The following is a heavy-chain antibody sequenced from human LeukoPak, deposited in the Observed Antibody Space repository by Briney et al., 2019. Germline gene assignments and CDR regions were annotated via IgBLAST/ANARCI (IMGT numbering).Heavy chain of an antibody. CDR3: ARHVRLRWFDP. CDR2: INHSGST. J-gene: IGHJ5*02. D-gene: IGHD3-16*01. CDR1: GGSFSGYY. V-gene: IGHV4-34*01. Sequence: SETLSLTCAVYGGSFSGYYWSWIRQPPGKGLEWIGEINHSGSTNYNLSLKSRVTISVDTSKNQFSLKLSSVTAADTAVYYCARHVRLRWFDPWGQGTLVTVSS.